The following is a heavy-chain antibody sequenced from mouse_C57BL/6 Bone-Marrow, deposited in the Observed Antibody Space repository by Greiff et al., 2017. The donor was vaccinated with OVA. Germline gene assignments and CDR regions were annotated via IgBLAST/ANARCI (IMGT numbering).Heavy chain of an antibody. V-gene: IGHV1-55*01. J-gene: IGHJ3*01. D-gene: IGHD1-1*01. CDR3: ARGGPYYYGSSYGGKAY. Sequence: QVQLQQPGAELVKPGASVKMSCKASGYTFTSYWITWVKQRPGQGLEWIGDIYPGSGSTNYNEKFKSKATLTVDTSSSTAYMQLSSLTSEDSAVDYCARGGPYYYGSSYGGKAYWGQGTLVTVSA. CDR2: IYPGSGST. CDR1: GYTFTSYW.